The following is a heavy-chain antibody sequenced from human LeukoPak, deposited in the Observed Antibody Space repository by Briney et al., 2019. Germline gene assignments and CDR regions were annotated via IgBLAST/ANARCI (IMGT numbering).Heavy chain of an antibody. V-gene: IGHV1-2*02. J-gene: IGHJ4*02. CDR3: ARGGELTGGSGALFDY. CDR2: INPNSGGT. Sequence: ASVTVSCKASGYTFTGYYMHWVRQAPGQGLEWMGWINPNSGGTNYAQKFQGRVTMTRDTSISTAYMELGRLRSDDTAVYYCARGGELTGGSGALFDYWGQGTLVTVSS. CDR1: GYTFTGYY. D-gene: IGHD7-27*01.